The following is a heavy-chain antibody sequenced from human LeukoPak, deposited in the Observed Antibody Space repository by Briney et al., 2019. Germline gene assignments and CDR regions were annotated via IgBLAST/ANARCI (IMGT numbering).Heavy chain of an antibody. J-gene: IGHJ4*02. D-gene: IGHD3-9*01. Sequence: ASVKVSCKASGGAFSSYAISWVRQAPGQGLEWMGGIIPIFGTANYAQKFQGRVTITADKSTSTAYMELSSLRSEDTAVYYCARGLLRYFDWLLAEDYFDYWGQGTLVTVSS. V-gene: IGHV1-69*06. CDR2: IIPIFGTA. CDR1: GGAFSSYA. CDR3: ARGLLRYFDWLLAEDYFDY.